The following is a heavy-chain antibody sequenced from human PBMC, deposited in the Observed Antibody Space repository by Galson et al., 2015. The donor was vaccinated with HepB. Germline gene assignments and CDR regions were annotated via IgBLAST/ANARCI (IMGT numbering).Heavy chain of an antibody. CDR2: INPRGSFT. CDR1: GYTFTSYY. CDR3: ASPMDSDSSGAFDY. D-gene: IGHD6-6*01. Sequence: SVKVSCKASGYTFTSYYIHWVRQAPGQGLEWMGIINPRGSFTSYAQKFQGRVTMTRDTSTSTIYMEVSTLRSEDTAVYYCASPMDSDSSGAFDYWGQGTLVTVSS. V-gene: IGHV1-46*01. J-gene: IGHJ4*02.